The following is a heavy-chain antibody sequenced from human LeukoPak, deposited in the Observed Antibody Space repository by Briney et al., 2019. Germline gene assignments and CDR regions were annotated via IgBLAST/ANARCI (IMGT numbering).Heavy chain of an antibody. D-gene: IGHD6-13*01. CDR1: GGSISNYY. CDR3: ARMIAAAGTEYFDL. V-gene: IGHV4-59*01. Sequence: SETLSLTCIVSGGSISNYYWSWIRQPTRKGLEWIGYVHYSGNTNYNPSLKSRVTISVDTSKNQFSLKLSSVTAADTAVYYCARMIAAAGTEYFDLWGRGTLVTVSS. J-gene: IGHJ2*01. CDR2: VHYSGNT.